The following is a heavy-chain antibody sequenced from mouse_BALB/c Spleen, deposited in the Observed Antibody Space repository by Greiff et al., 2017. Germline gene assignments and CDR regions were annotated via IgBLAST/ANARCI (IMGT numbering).Heavy chain of an antibody. Sequence: EVKLVESGGGLVKPGGSLKLSCAASGFTFSSYAMSWVRQTPEKRLEWVASISSGGSTYYPDSVKGRFTISRDNARNILYLQMSSLRSEDTAMYYGERGGGRAMDYWGQGTSVTVSS. V-gene: IGHV5-6-5*01. CDR2: ISSGGST. J-gene: IGHJ4*01. CDR1: GFTFSSYA. CDR3: ERGGGRAMDY.